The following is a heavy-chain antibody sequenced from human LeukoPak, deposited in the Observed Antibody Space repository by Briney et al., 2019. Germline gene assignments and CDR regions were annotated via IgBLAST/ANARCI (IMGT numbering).Heavy chain of an antibody. Sequence: GASVKVSCKVSGYTLTELSMHWVRQAPGKGLEWMGGFDPEDGETIYAQKFQGRVTMTEDTSTDTAYMELSSLRSEDTAVYYCAIQSTGYCSSTSCYKYYYYYGMDVWGQGITVTVSS. CDR1: GYTLTELS. CDR2: FDPEDGET. J-gene: IGHJ6*02. CDR3: AIQSTGYCSSTSCYKYYYYYGMDV. V-gene: IGHV1-24*01. D-gene: IGHD2-2*02.